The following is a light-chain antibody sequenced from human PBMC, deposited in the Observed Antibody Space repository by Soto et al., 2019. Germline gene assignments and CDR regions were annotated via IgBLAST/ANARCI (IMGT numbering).Light chain of an antibody. CDR1: QSVSSY. Sequence: EIVLTQSPATLSLSPGERATLSCRASQSVSSYLAWYQQKPGQAPRLLIYDASNRATGIPARFSGSGSGTDFTLIISSLEPEDFAVYYCQQRSNRPRLTFGGGTKVEIK. J-gene: IGKJ4*01. CDR2: DAS. V-gene: IGKV3-11*01. CDR3: QQRSNRPRLT.